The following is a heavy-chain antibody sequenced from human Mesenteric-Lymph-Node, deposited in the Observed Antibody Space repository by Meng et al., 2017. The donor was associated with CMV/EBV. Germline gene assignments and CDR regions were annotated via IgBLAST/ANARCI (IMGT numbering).Heavy chain of an antibody. CDR3: ARVPVGATTIFDY. V-gene: IGHV1-2*02. CDR2: INPNSGGT. J-gene: IGHJ4*02. CDR1: GYTFTGFY. D-gene: IGHD1-26*01. Sequence: KASGYTFTGFYMHWVRQAPGQGLEWMGWINPNSGGTTYAQKFQGRVTMTRDTSISTAHMELIRLSSDDTAVYYCARVPVGATTIFDYWGQGTLVTVSS.